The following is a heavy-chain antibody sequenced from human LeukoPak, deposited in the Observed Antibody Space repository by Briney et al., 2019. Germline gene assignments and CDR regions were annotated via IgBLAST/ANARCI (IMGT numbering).Heavy chain of an antibody. D-gene: IGHD6-6*01. Sequence: ASVKVSCKASGGTFSSYAISWVRQAPGQGLEWMGGIIPIFGTANYAQKFQGRVTITADESTSTAYMELSSLRSEDTAVYYCARDQSSSEQGSGGNYWGQGTLVTVSS. J-gene: IGHJ4*02. CDR1: GGTFSSYA. CDR3: ARDQSSSEQGSGGNY. V-gene: IGHV1-69*13. CDR2: IIPIFGTA.